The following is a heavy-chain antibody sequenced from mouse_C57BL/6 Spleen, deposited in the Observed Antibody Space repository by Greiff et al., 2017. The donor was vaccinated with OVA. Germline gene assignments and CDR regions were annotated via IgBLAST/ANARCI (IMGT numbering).Heavy chain of an antibody. D-gene: IGHD1-1*01. J-gene: IGHJ4*01. CDR1: GYTFTDYY. V-gene: IGHV1-84*01. Sequence: QVQLQQSGPELVKPGASVKISCKASGYTFTDYYINWVKQRPGQGLAWIGWIYPGSGNTKYNEKFKGKATLTVDTSSSTAYMQLSSLTSEDSAVYFCARSDYYGSSYHMAMDYWGQGTSVTVSS. CDR3: ARSDYYGSSYHMAMDY. CDR2: IYPGSGNT.